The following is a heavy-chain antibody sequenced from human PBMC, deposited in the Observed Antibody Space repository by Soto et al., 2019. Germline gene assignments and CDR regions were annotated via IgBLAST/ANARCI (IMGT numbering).Heavy chain of an antibody. V-gene: IGHV2-70*01. D-gene: IGHD2-15*01. J-gene: IGHJ6*02. CDR2: IDWDDDK. Sequence: SGPTLVNPTQTLTLTCTFTGFSLSTSGMCVSWIRQPPGKALEWLALIDWDDDKCYSTSLKTRLTISKDTSKNQVVLTMTNMDPVGTATYYCARIPFRRYCSGGSCWTYYYYGMDVWGQGTTVTVSS. CDR1: GFSLSTSGMC. CDR3: ARIPFRRYCSGGSCWTYYYYGMDV.